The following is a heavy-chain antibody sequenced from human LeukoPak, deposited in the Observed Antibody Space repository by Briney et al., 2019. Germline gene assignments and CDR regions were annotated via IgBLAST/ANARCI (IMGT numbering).Heavy chain of an antibody. CDR3: ARDRGYYDSSGYYDY. V-gene: IGHV1-3*01. J-gene: IGHJ4*02. Sequence: ASVKVSCKASGYTFTSYAMHWVRQAPGQRLEWMGWINAGNGNTKYSQKFQGRVTITRDTSASTAYMELSSLRSEDTAVYYCARDRGYYDSSGYYDYWGQGTLVTVSS. CDR2: INAGNGNT. CDR1: GYTFTSYA. D-gene: IGHD3-22*01.